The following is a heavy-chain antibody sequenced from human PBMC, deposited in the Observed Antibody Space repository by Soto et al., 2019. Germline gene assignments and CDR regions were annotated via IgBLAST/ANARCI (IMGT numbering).Heavy chain of an antibody. Sequence: QLQLQESGPGLVKPSETLSLTCTVSGGSISSSSYYWGWIRQPPGKGLEWIGSIYYSGSTYYNPSLKSRVTISVDTPKNQFSLKLSSVTAADTAVYYCASPSLIAVASIAYWGQGTLVTVSS. CDR1: GGSISSSSYY. V-gene: IGHV4-39*01. CDR3: ASPSLIAVASIAY. D-gene: IGHD6-19*01. J-gene: IGHJ4*02. CDR2: IYYSGST.